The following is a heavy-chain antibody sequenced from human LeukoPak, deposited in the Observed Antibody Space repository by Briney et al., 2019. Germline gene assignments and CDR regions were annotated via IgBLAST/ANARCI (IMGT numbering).Heavy chain of an antibody. CDR3: ARDRRDIVGATVVDY. J-gene: IGHJ4*02. V-gene: IGHV4-39*07. D-gene: IGHD1-26*01. CDR1: GFTFSSYW. Sequence: PGGSLRLSCAASGFTFSSYWMSWIRQPPGKGLEWTGSIYYSGSTYYNPSLKSRVTISVDTSKNQFSLKLSSVTAADTAVYYCARDRRDIVGATVVDYWGQGTLVTVSS. CDR2: IYYSGST.